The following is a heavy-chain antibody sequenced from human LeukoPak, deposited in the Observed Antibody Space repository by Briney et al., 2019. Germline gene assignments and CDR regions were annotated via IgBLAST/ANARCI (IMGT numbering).Heavy chain of an antibody. Sequence: GGSLRISCAASGFTFSNYGINCVRQAPGKGLEWVSIITSGVGITYYADSVKGRFTISRDNSKNTLYLQMNSLRAEDTAVYYCAKGDYYDFDYWGQGTLVTVSS. V-gene: IGHV3-23*01. D-gene: IGHD3-10*01. J-gene: IGHJ4*02. CDR3: AKGDYYDFDY. CDR2: ITSGVGIT. CDR1: GFTFSNYG.